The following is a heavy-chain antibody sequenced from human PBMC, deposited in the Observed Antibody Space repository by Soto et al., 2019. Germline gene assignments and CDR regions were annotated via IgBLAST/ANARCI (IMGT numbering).Heavy chain of an antibody. J-gene: IGHJ3*02. Sequence: EVPLVESGGGLIQPGGSLRLSCAASGFTVSSNYMSWVRQAPGKGLEWVSVIYSGGSTYYADSVKGRFTISRDNSKNTLYLQMNSLRAEDTAVYYCARVGYAVTIGGAFDIWGQGTMVTVSS. CDR1: GFTVSSNY. V-gene: IGHV3-53*01. D-gene: IGHD4-17*01. CDR2: IYSGGST. CDR3: ARVGYAVTIGGAFDI.